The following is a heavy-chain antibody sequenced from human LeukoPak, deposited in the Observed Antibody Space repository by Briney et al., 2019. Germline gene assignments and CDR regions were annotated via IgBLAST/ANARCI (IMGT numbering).Heavy chain of an antibody. V-gene: IGHV1-2*02. J-gene: IGHJ4*02. Sequence: ASVKVSCKASGYTFTGYYMHWVRQAPGQGLEWMGWINPNSGGTNYAQKFQGRVTMTRDTSISTAYMELSRLRSDDTAVYCCAREAKGGYNWNEDFDYWGQGTLVTVSS. CDR3: AREAKGGYNWNEDFDY. D-gene: IGHD1-20*01. CDR2: INPNSGGT. CDR1: GYTFTGYY.